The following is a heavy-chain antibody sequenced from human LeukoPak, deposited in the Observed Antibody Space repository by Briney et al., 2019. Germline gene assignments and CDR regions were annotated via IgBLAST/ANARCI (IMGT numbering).Heavy chain of an antibody. CDR2: INHSGST. D-gene: IGHD3-22*01. J-gene: IGHJ6*02. CDR3: ARPQLFLTRNYYDSSGYYYGMDV. CDR1: GGSFSGYY. V-gene: IGHV4-34*01. Sequence: PSETLSLTCAVYGGSFSGYYWSWIRQPPGKGLEWIGEINHSGSTNYNPSLKSRVTISVDTSKNQFSLKLSSVTAADTAVYYCARPQLFLTRNYYDSSGYYYGMDVWGQGTTVTVSS.